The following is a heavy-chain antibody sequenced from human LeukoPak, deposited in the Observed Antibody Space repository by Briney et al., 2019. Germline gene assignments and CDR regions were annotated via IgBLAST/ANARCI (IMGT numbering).Heavy chain of an antibody. J-gene: IGHJ3*02. CDR3: AREYCSGDNCYSDAFDI. D-gene: IGHD2-15*01. V-gene: IGHV3-9*01. Sequence: GGSLRLSCAASGFTFDDYAMHWVRQAPGKGLEWVSGISWNSGSIGYADSVKGRFTISRDNAKNSLYLQMNSVRAEDTAVYYCAREYCSGDNCYSDAFDIWGQGTMVTVSS. CDR1: GFTFDDYA. CDR2: ISWNSGSI.